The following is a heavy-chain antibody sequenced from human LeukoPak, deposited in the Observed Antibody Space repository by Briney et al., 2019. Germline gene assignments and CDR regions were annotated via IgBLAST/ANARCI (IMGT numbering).Heavy chain of an antibody. CDR3: AREYSGYDSDYFYYYMDV. D-gene: IGHD5-12*01. Sequence: PSETLSLTCTVSGYSISSGYYWAWIRQPPGKGLEWIGNLYHSGSTNCNPSLKSRVTISIDTSENQFSLKLSSVTAADTAVYFCAREYSGYDSDYFYYYMDVWGKGTTVTVSS. CDR1: GYSISSGYY. CDR2: LYHSGST. J-gene: IGHJ6*03. V-gene: IGHV4-38-2*02.